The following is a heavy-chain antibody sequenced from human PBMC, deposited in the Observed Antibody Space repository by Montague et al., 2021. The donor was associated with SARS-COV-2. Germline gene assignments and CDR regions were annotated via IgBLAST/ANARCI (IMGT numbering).Heavy chain of an antibody. J-gene: IGHJ6*02. D-gene: IGHD5-24*01. CDR3: ARGKRWPQPLLALYYYYGMDV. CDR2: IYHSGST. CDR1: GGSISSSNW. V-gene: IGHV4-4*02. Sequence: SETLSLTCAVSGGSISSSNWWSWVRQPPGKGLEWIGEIYHSGSTNYNPSLKSRVTISVDKSKNQFSLRLSSVTAADTAVYYCARGKRWPQPLLALYYYYGMDVWGQGTTVTVSS.